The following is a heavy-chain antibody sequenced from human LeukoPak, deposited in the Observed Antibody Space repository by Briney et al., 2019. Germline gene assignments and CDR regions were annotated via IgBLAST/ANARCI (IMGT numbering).Heavy chain of an antibody. CDR3: ARPGVTGGPASDY. Sequence: ASVKVSCKASGYTFTTYAMNWVRQAPGQGLEWMGWINTNTGNPTYAQGFTGRFVFSLDTSVSTSYLQISSLKAEDTAVYFCARPGVTGGPASDYWGQGTVVTVSS. CDR2: INTNTGNP. D-gene: IGHD3-10*01. J-gene: IGHJ4*02. V-gene: IGHV7-4-1*02. CDR1: GYTFTTYA.